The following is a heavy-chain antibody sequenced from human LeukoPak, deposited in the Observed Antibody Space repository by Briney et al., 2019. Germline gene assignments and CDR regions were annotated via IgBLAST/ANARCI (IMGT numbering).Heavy chain of an antibody. J-gene: IGHJ4*02. V-gene: IGHV4-59*01. Sequence: SETLSLTCTVSGGSISSYYWSWIRQPPGKGLEWIGYIYYSGSTNYNPSLKSRVTISVDTSKNQFSLKLSSVTAADTAVYYCARLTTVTQFDCWGQGTLVTVSS. CDR2: IYYSGST. D-gene: IGHD4-17*01. CDR1: GGSISSYY. CDR3: ARLTTVTQFDC.